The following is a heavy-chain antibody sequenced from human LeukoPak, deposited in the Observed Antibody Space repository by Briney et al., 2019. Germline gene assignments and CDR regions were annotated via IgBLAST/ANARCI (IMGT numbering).Heavy chain of an antibody. CDR3: TVNYCSGGSCYML. D-gene: IGHD2-15*01. CDR2: IRSKTSSYAT. J-gene: IGHJ4*02. Sequence: QPGGSLRLSCAASGFTFSGSTMHWVRQASGKGPEWVGRIRSKTSSYATAYTASVKGRFTISRDDSKNTAYLQMNSLKTEDTAVYYCTVNYCSGGSCYMLWGQGTLVTVSS. CDR1: GFTFSGST. V-gene: IGHV3-73*01.